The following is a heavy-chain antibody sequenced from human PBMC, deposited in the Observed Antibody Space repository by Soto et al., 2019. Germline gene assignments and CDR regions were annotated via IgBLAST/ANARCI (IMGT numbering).Heavy chain of an antibody. D-gene: IGHD6-6*01. J-gene: IGHJ4*02. CDR1: GGSISSGGYY. CDR2: IYYSGST. V-gene: IGHV4-31*03. CDR3: ARERQLDGSQGEYFDY. Sequence: QVQLQESGPGLVKPSQTLSLTCTVSGGSISSGGYYWSWIRQHPGKGLEWIGYIYYSGSTYYNPSLKSRVTISVDTSQNQFSLKLSSVTAADTAVYYCARERQLDGSQGEYFDYWGQGTLVTVSS.